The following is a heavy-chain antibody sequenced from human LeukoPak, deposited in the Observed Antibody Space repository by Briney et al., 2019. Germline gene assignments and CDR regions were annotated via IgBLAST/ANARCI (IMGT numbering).Heavy chain of an antibody. CDR2: IYHSGST. CDR3: ARDIAAAAFDAFDI. D-gene: IGHD6-13*01. V-gene: IGHV4-38-2*02. Sequence: SETLSLTCTVSGGSISSYYWGWIRQPPGKGLEWIGSIYHSGSTYYNPSLKSRVTISVDTSKNQFSLKLSSVTAADTAVYYCARDIAAAAFDAFDIWGQGTMVTVSS. CDR1: GGSISSYY. J-gene: IGHJ3*02.